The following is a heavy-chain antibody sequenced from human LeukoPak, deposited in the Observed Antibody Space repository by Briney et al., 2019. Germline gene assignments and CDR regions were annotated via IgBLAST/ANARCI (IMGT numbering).Heavy chain of an antibody. Sequence: SGTLSLTCTVSGGSLSSYYWSCIPEPPGKGLEWSVYIYYSGSTHYNPSLKSRVTISVDTSKNQFSLKLSSVTAADTAVYYCASLKRWLQLPAYYYYYMDVGGKGTTVTVSS. D-gene: IGHD5-24*01. V-gene: IGHV4-59*01. CDR1: GGSLSSYY. J-gene: IGHJ6*03. CDR2: IYYSGST. CDR3: ASLKRWLQLPAYYYYYMDV.